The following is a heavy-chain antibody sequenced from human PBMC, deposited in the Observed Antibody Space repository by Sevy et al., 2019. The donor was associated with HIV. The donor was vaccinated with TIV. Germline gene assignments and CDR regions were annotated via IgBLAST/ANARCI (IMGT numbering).Heavy chain of an antibody. CDR1: EYNFTNYW. Sequence: GESLKISCKGSEYNFTNYWIGWVRQMPGKGLEWMGIIYPGDYGTRYSPSFQDQVTISADKSINTAYLQWSSLKASDTAMYYFARISSSPRAYYYYFGMDVWGQGTTVTVSS. CDR2: IYPGDYGT. D-gene: IGHD6-6*01. V-gene: IGHV5-51*01. J-gene: IGHJ6*02. CDR3: ARISSSPRAYYYYFGMDV.